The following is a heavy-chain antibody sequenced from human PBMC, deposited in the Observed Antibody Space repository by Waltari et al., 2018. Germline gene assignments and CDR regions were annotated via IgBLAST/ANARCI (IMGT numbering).Heavy chain of an antibody. V-gene: IGHV3-23*01. D-gene: IGHD3-10*01. CDR1: GFTFSTLG. Sequence: EVQLLESGGGFVQPGGSLRLSCAASGFTFSTLGMSWVRQAPGKGRGCVSTIVSRGDVTFYADSLKGRFTISRDNSRNMLYLHLNSLRADDTAVYFCTSRRSYHFYKWGQGTLVTVSP. J-gene: IGHJ4*02. CDR3: TSRRSYHFYK. CDR2: IVSRGDVT.